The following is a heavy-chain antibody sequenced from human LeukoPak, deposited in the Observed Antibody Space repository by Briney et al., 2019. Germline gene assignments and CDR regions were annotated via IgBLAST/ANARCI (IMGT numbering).Heavy chain of an antibody. J-gene: IGHJ4*02. Sequence: GRSLRLSCAASGFTFSSYGMHWVRQAPGKGLEWVAFIRYDGSNKYYADSVKGRFTISRDNSKNTLYLQMNSLRAEDTAVYYCAKEYYDYVWGSYGFDYWGQGTLVTVSS. V-gene: IGHV3-30*02. CDR2: IRYDGSNK. D-gene: IGHD3-16*01. CDR1: GFTFSSYG. CDR3: AKEYYDYVWGSYGFDY.